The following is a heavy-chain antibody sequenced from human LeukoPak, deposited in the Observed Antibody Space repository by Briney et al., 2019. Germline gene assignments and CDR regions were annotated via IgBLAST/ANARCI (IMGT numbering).Heavy chain of an antibody. J-gene: IGHJ4*02. Sequence: SGTLSLTCAVSGGSISSSNWWNWVRQPPGKGLEWIGEINHSGSTNYNPSLKSRVTISVDTSKNQFSLKLSSVTAADTAVYYCARGGYSYGPFDYWGQGTLVTVSS. CDR1: GGSISSSNW. D-gene: IGHD5-18*01. CDR2: INHSGST. V-gene: IGHV4-4*02. CDR3: ARGGYSYGPFDY.